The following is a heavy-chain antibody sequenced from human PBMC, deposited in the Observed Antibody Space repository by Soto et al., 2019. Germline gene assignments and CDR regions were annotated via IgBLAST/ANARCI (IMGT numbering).Heavy chain of an antibody. CDR3: AKDGSSLPYYFDY. CDR2: ISYDGSNT. J-gene: IGHJ4*02. D-gene: IGHD6-13*01. V-gene: IGHV3-30*18. CDR1: GFTFSSYG. Sequence: QVQLVESGGGVVQPGRSLRLSCAASGFTFSSYGMHWVRQAPGKGLEWVAVISYDGSNTYYADSVKGRFTISRDNSKNTLYLQMNSLRAEDTAVYYCAKDGSSLPYYFDYWGQGTLVTVSS.